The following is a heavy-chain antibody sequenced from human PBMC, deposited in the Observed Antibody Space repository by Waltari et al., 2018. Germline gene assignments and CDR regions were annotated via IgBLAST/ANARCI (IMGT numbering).Heavy chain of an antibody. CDR2: ISYDVNTK. D-gene: IGHD6-19*01. CDR1: GFIFSSYV. Sequence: QVHLVESGGGVVQPGSSVRLSCAASGFIFSSYVMHWVRQAPVRGLEWMATISYDVNTKYYADSVKGRFTISRDNSKNTVFLQMDSLRVEDTAVYYCVREAVAGPGADFDYWGQGALVTVSS. J-gene: IGHJ4*02. V-gene: IGHV3-30-3*01. CDR3: VREAVAGPGADFDY.